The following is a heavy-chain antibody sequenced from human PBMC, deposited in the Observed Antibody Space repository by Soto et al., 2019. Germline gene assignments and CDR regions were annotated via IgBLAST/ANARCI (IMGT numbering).Heavy chain of an antibody. CDR1: GYTFTSYG. Sequence: SVKVSCKASGYTFTSYGSRWVRQAPGQGLEWMGWISAYNGNTNYAQKLQGRVTMTTDTSTSTAYMELSSLRSEDTAVYYCATDREYCSGGSCGKFDYWGQGTLVTVSS. D-gene: IGHD2-15*01. CDR2: ISAYNGNT. V-gene: IGHV1-18*01. J-gene: IGHJ4*02. CDR3: ATDREYCSGGSCGKFDY.